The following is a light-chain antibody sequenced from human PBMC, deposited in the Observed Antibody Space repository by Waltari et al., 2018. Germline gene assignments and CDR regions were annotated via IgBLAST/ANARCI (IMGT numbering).Light chain of an antibody. CDR2: GAS. J-gene: IGKJ3*01. Sequence: EIVMTQSPATRSVSPGERDTLSCRASQSVSSNLAWYQQKPGQAPRLLIYGASTRATGIPARFSGSGSGTEFTLTISSLQSEDFAVYYCQQYNNWPPRFTFGPGTKVDIK. V-gene: IGKV3-15*01. CDR1: QSVSSN. CDR3: QQYNNWPPRFT.